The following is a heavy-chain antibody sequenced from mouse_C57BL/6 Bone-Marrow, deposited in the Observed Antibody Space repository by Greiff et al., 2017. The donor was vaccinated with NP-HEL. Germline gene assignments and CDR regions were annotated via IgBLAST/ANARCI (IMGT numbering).Heavy chain of an antibody. CDR1: GFTFSDYY. CDR3: ARGGIYDGYPYAMDY. CDR2: INYDGSST. V-gene: IGHV5-16*01. Sequence: DVMLVESEGGLVQPGSSMKLSCTASGFTFSDYYMAWVRQVPEKGLEWVANINYDGSSTYYLDSLKSRFIISRDNAKNILYLQMSSLKSEDTATYYCARGGIYDGYPYAMDYWGQGTSVTVSS. J-gene: IGHJ4*01. D-gene: IGHD2-3*01.